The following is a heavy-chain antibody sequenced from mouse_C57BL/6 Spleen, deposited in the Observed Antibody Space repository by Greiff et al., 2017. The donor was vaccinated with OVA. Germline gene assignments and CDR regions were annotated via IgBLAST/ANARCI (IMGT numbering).Heavy chain of an antibody. J-gene: IGHJ4*01. CDR1: GYTFTDYN. V-gene: IGHV1-18*01. CDR2: INPNNGGT. D-gene: IGHD2-4*01. CDR3: ARRADYDEGGRVYYAMDY. Sequence: EVQLQQSGPELVKPGASVKIPCKASGYTFTDYNMDWVKQSHGKSLEWIGDINPNNGGTIYNQKFKGKATLTVDKSSSTAYMELRSLTSEDTAVYYCARRADYDEGGRVYYAMDYWGQGTSVTVSS.